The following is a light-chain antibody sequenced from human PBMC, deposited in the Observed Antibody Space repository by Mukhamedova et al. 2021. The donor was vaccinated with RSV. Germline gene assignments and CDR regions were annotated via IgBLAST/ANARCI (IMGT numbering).Light chain of an antibody. CDR3: SSYTSSSTLYVV. J-gene: IGLJ2*01. CDR1: SSDVGGYNY. CDR2: DVS. Sequence: GTSSDVGGYNYVSWYQQHPGKAPKLMIYDVSNRPSGVSNRFSGSKSGNTASLTISGLQAEDEADYYCSSYTSSSTLYVVFGGGT. V-gene: IGLV2-14*04.